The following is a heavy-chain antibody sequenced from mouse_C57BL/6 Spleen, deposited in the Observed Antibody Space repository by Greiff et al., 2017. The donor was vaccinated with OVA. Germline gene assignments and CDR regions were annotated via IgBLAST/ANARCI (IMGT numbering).Heavy chain of an antibody. CDR3: ESDWNGYDGCDY. Sequence: QVQLQQPGAELVRPGSSVKLSCKASGYTFTSYWMHWVKQRPIQGLEWIGNIDPSDSETHYNQKFKDKATLTVDKSSSTAYMQLSSLPSEAAADYYGESDWNGYDGCDYWGQGTTLTVSA. V-gene: IGHV1-52*01. CDR2: IDPSDSET. CDR1: GYTFTSYW. D-gene: IGHD2-2*01. J-gene: IGHJ2*01.